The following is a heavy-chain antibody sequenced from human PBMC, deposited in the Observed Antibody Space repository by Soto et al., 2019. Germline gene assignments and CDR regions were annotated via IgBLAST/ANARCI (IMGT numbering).Heavy chain of an antibody. V-gene: IGHV3-72*01. J-gene: IGHJ4*02. D-gene: IGHD3-10*01. CDR3: TRVQLLGFGVDPRTNERAADY. CDR2: SRNKANSYTT. CDR1: GFTFSDHY. Sequence: EVQLVESGGNLDQPGGSLRISCAASGFTFSDHYMDWVRQAPGKGLELVGRSRNKANSYTTNYAASVKGRFTISRDDSKNSLYLQVNSRKTEDTAVYYCTRVQLLGFGVDPRTNERAADYWGQGTLVTVSS.